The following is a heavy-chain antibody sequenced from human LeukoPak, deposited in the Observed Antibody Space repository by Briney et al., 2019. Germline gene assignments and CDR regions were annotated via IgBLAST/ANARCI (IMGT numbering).Heavy chain of an antibody. Sequence: HPGGSLRLSCAASGFTFSSYSMNWVRQAPGKGLEWVSYISSSSSTIYYADSVKGRFTISRDNAKNSLYLQMNSLRAEDTAVYYCASIGERWLQFGAFDIWGQGTMVTVSS. D-gene: IGHD5-24*01. CDR1: GFTFSSYS. CDR2: ISSSSSTI. V-gene: IGHV3-48*01. J-gene: IGHJ3*02. CDR3: ASIGERWLQFGAFDI.